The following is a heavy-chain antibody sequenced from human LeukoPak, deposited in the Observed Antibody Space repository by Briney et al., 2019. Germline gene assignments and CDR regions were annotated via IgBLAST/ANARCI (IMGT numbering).Heavy chain of an antibody. CDR2: IYPGDSDT. V-gene: IGHV5-51*01. CDR3: ARRTYYYDSSGSFFDY. CDR1: GYSFTSYW. J-gene: IGHJ4*02. D-gene: IGHD3-22*01. Sequence: PGESLKISCKDSGYSFTSYWIGWVRQMPGKGLEWMGIIYPGDSDTRYSPSFQGQVTISADKSISTAYLQWSSLKASDTDMYYCARRTYYYDSSGSFFDYWGQGTLVTVSS.